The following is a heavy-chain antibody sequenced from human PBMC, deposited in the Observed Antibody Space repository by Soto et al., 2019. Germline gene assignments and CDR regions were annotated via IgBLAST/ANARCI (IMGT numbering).Heavy chain of an antibody. CDR1: GSSFSNYN. Sequence: QVQLVQSGADVKKPGASVKVSCKASGSSFSNYNVHWVRQARGQGLEWMGIINVRGEGTVYAQEFQGRVTMTRDTSAGTVYMELRSLRSEDTAVYYCATERHQGYRFDSWGHGTLLTVSS. CDR3: ATERHQGYRFDS. J-gene: IGHJ5*01. D-gene: IGHD5-12*01. V-gene: IGHV1-46*01. CDR2: INVRGEGT.